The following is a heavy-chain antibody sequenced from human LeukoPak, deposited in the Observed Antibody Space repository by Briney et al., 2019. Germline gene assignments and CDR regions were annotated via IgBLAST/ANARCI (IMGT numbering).Heavy chain of an antibody. CDR1: GGSISSSSYY. V-gene: IGHV4-39*01. J-gene: IGHJ4*02. D-gene: IGHD5-24*01. CDR2: IYYSGGT. Sequence: SETLSLTCTVSGGSISSSSYYWGWIRQPPGKGLEWIGSIYYSGGTYCNPSLKSRVTISVDTSKNQFSLKLSSVTAADTAVYYCARHRKMATILYYFDYWGQGTLVTVSS. CDR3: ARHRKMATILYYFDY.